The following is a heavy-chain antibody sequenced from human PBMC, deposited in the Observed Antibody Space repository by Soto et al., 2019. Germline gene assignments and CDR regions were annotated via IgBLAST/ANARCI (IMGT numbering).Heavy chain of an antibody. CDR3: ARHFDVDPSLDHYYFDL. V-gene: IGHV4-4*07. Sequence: KTSETLSLTCTVSGVSITPYFWSWIRQPAGEAPEWLGHIYASGRTTYNPSLKSRVTMFVSQTQVSLRLTSATAADTAVYYCARHFDVDPSLDHYYFDLWGRGALVTVSS. CDR2: IYASGRT. CDR1: GVSITPYF. J-gene: IGHJ2*01. D-gene: IGHD3-9*01.